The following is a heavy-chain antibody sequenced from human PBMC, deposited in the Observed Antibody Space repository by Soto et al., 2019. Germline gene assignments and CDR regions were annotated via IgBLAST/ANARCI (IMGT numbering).Heavy chain of an antibody. D-gene: IGHD2-21*01. V-gene: IGHV4-59*11. CDR1: GACINSHY. Sequence: SETLSLTCSVSGACINSHYWSWIPQPSGKELEWIGQVFYSGSTNYNPSLKSRVTISIDTSTKQFSLKLTSATAADATVVYSARSILGRIDYLFYWGRGTLVAVSS. CDR3: ARSILGRIDYLFY. J-gene: IGHJ4*02. CDR2: VFYSGST.